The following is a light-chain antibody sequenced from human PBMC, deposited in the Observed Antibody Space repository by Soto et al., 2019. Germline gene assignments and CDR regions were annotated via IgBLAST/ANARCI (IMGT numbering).Light chain of an antibody. V-gene: IGKV3-20*01. Sequence: EIVLTQSPGTLSLSPGERATLSCRASQSVSSSYLAWYQQKPGQAPRLLIYGASSRATVIPDRFSGSWSGTDFTLTISRLDPEDFAVYYCQQYGSSPWTFGQGTKVEIK. CDR3: QQYGSSPWT. J-gene: IGKJ1*01. CDR2: GAS. CDR1: QSVSSSY.